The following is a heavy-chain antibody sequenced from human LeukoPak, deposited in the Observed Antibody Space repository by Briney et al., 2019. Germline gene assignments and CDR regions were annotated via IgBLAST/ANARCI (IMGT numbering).Heavy chain of an antibody. V-gene: IGHV1-2*02. D-gene: IGHD6-19*01. J-gene: IGHJ5*02. CDR1: GYTFTCYY. CDR3: ASYSSGYNWFDP. CDR2: INPNSGGT. Sequence: ASVKLSCKASGYTFTCYYIHWVRQAPGQGLEWMGWINPNSGGTNYAQKFQGRVTMTRDTSISTAYMELSRLRSDDTAVYYCASYSSGYNWFDPWGQGTLVTVSS.